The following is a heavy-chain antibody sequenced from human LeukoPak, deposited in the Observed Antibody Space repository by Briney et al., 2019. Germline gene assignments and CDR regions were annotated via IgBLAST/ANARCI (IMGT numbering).Heavy chain of an antibody. D-gene: IGHD5-12*01. Sequence: SVKVSCKASGGTFSNYALSWVRQAPGQGLEWMGAIIPFLDTSNYPPKFQDRVTITTDESTSTAHMELSSLRSDDTAVYYCARAQAGNYDWPLDLWGQGTLVTVSS. J-gene: IGHJ5*02. CDR3: ARAQAGNYDWPLDL. CDR1: GGTFSNYA. CDR2: IIPFLDTS. V-gene: IGHV1-69*05.